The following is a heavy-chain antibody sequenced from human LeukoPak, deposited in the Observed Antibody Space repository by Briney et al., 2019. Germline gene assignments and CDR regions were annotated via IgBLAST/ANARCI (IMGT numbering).Heavy chain of an antibody. J-gene: IGHJ5*02. CDR2: INPTGGST. CDR3: AGEPYYDSSGYYYNWFDP. Sequence: ASVKVSCKASGYTFTSYYMHWVRQAPGQGLEWMGLINPTGGSTGYAQKFQGRVTMTRDMSTSTDYMELSSLRSEDTAIYYCAGEPYYDSSGYYYNWFDPWGQGTLVTVSS. V-gene: IGHV1-46*01. D-gene: IGHD3-22*01. CDR1: GYTFTSYY.